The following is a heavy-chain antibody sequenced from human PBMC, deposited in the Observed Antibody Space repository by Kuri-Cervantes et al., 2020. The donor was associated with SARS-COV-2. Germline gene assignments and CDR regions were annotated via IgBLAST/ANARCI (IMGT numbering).Heavy chain of an antibody. J-gene: IGHJ3*02. CDR1: GKSFTSYW. V-gene: IGHV5-10-1*01. CDR2: IDPSDSYT. D-gene: IGHD5-12*01. CDR3: ARRGYLHDAFDI. Sequence: GESLKISCKGSGKSFTSYWISWVRQMPGKGLEWMGRIDPSDSYTNYSPSFQGHVTISADKSISTAYLQWSSLKASDTAMYYCARRGYLHDAFDIWGQGTMVTVSS.